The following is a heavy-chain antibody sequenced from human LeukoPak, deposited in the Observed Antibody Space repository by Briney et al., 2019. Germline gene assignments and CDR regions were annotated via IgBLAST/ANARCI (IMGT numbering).Heavy chain of an antibody. Sequence: ASVKVSCKASGYTFTGYYMHWVRQAPGQGLEWMGWINPNSGGTNYAQKFQGRVTMTRDTSIGTAYMELSRLRSDDTAVYYCARDYDSSGPNWFDPWGQGTLVTVSS. CDR2: INPNSGGT. V-gene: IGHV1-2*02. D-gene: IGHD3-22*01. J-gene: IGHJ5*02. CDR1: GYTFTGYY. CDR3: ARDYDSSGPNWFDP.